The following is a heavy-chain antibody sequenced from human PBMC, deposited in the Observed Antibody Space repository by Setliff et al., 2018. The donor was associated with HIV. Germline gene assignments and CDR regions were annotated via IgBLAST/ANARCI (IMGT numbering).Heavy chain of an antibody. J-gene: IGHJ4*02. CDR3: TTWQGYSWSSRAFDY. D-gene: IGHD1-26*01. V-gene: IGHV3-74*01. CDR1: GFTFSSYW. CDR2: IISKGSST. Sequence: AGSLSLSCAPSGFTFSSYWMSWVRQAPGKGLVWVSYIISKGSSTSYADSVKGRFTISRDTVKNTLYLQMNSLRAEDTAVYYCTTWQGYSWSSRAFDYWGQGRLVTVSS.